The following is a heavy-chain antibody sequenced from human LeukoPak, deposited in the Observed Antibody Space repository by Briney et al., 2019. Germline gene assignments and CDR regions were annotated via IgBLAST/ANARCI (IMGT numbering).Heavy chain of an antibody. V-gene: IGHV1-18*01. CDR2: INTYNGNT. D-gene: IGHD3-10*01. Sequence: GASVKVSCKASGCTFTSYGISWVRQAPGQGLEWMGWINTYNGNTHYAQKLQGRVTMTTDTATSTAYMELRSLRSDDTAAYYCARDAPGLAYYYGLDVWGQGTTVTVSS. CDR1: GCTFTSYG. CDR3: ARDAPGLAYYYGLDV. J-gene: IGHJ6*02.